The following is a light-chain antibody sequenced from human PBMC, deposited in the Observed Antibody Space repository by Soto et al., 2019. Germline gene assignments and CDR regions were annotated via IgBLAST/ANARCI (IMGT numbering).Light chain of an antibody. V-gene: IGLV1-44*01. J-gene: IGLJ2*01. CDR1: SSNIGSNA. Sequence: QSVLTQAPSTSETPEQRVTISCSGSSSNIGSNAVNWYQQLQGTAPKLLIFDNSQRPSGVPDRFSGSKSGTSASLAISGLQFEDEADYYCAAWDDSLNGVVFGGGTKLTVL. CDR3: AAWDDSLNGVV. CDR2: DNS.